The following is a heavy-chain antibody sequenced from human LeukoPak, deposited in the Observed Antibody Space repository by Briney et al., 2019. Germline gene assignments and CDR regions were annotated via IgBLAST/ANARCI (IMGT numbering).Heavy chain of an antibody. V-gene: IGHV3-53*01. CDR3: ARAPLALSYWFDP. CDR2: IYSGGRA. Sequence: GGSLRLSCAPSGFTVNNNYMSWVRQAPGKGLEWVSVIYSGGRAYYADSVKGRFTISRDNSKNTLYLQMNSLRAEDTAVYYCARAPLALSYWFDPRGQGTLVTVSS. CDR1: GFTVNNNY. J-gene: IGHJ5*02.